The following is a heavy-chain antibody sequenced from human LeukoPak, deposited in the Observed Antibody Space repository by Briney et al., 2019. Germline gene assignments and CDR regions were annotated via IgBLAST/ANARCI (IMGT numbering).Heavy chain of an antibody. CDR2: IRYDGSNK. V-gene: IGHV3-30*02. CDR3: AKSSSVASIWFGELLCDY. CDR1: GFTFSTYG. D-gene: IGHD3-10*01. Sequence: GGSLRLSCAASGFTFSTYGMHWVRQAPGKGLEWVAFIRYDGSNKYYADSVKGRFTISRDNSKNTLYLQMNSLRAEDTAVYYCAKSSSVASIWFGELLCDYWGQGTLVTVSS. J-gene: IGHJ4*02.